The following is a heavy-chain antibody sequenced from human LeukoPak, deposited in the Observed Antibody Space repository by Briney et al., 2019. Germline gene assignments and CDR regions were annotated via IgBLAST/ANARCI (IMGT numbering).Heavy chain of an antibody. V-gene: IGHV3-21*01. J-gene: IGHJ4*02. CDR2: ISGIDT. D-gene: IGHD3-16*01. Sequence: PGGSLRLSCAASGFTFSTYAMNWVRQAPGKGLEWVSTISGIDTFYADSVKGRFTISRDNAKNSLYLQMNSLRAEDTAVYYCARDYVNLYYLDYWGQGTLVTVSS. CDR3: ARDYVNLYYLDY. CDR1: GFTFSTYA.